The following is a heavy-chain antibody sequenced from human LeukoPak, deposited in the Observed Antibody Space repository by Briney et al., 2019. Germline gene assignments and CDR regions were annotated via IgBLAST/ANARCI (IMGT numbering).Heavy chain of an antibody. CDR2: VKSKTDGGTT. J-gene: IGHJ4*02. V-gene: IGHV3-15*01. Sequence: GGSLRLSCAASGFIFSNAWMSWVRQAPGKGLEWVGRVKSKTDGGTTDYAALVKGRFTISRDDLKNTLYLQMNSLKTDDTAVYYCATGSGDTVVIDYWGQGTLVTVSS. D-gene: IGHD4-23*01. CDR3: ATGSGDTVVIDY. CDR1: GFIFSNAW.